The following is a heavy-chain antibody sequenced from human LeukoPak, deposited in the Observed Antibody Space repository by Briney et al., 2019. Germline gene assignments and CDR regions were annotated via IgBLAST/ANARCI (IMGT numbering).Heavy chain of an antibody. Sequence: ASVTVSCKASGYTFTSYDINWVRQATGQGLEWMGWMNPNSGNTGYAQKFQGRVTLTRNTSISTAYMELSSLRSEDTAVYYCASRPVGYRYGPNWLDPWGQGTLVTVSP. J-gene: IGHJ5*02. D-gene: IGHD5-18*01. CDR3: ASRPVGYRYGPNWLDP. CDR2: MNPNSGNT. V-gene: IGHV1-8*01. CDR1: GYTFTSYD.